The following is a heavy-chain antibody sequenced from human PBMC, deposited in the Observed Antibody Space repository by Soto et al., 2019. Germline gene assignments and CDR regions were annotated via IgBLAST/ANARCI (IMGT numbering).Heavy chain of an antibody. CDR2: LSGSGGTT. J-gene: IGHJ6*02. CDR3: ATVDYDFLSAFYIDFYDMDV. V-gene: IGHV3-23*01. CDR1: GFTFNTYA. D-gene: IGHD3-3*01. Sequence: EVPLLESGGGLVQPGGSLRLSCAASGFTFNTYAMSWVRQAPGKGLEWVSSLSGSGGTTYYADSVKGRFTISRDNSXXTXYXXLHSVTADDTVVYYCATVDYDFLSAFYIDFYDMDVWGQGTTVTVSS.